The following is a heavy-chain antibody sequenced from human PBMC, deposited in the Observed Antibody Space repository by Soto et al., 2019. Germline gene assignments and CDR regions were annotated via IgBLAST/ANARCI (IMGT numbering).Heavy chain of an antibody. Sequence: TGGPLRLSCAASGFTFSSYAIQWVRQAPGKGLEWVAIISYDGRNEDYADSVKGRFTISRDNSMSTLYLQMNSLRPEDTAVYYCAKGRGYSGYFNGETDSWGQGIMVTVSS. V-gene: IGHV3-30*04. CDR1: GFTFSSYA. CDR3: AKGRGYSGYFNGETDS. D-gene: IGHD5-12*01. J-gene: IGHJ4*02. CDR2: ISYDGRNE.